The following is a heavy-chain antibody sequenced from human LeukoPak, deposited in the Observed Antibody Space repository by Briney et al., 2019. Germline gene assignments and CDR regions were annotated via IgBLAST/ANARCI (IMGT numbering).Heavy chain of an antibody. J-gene: IGHJ3*02. CDR1: GFTFSSYA. CDR3: ARVLVGALGAFDI. CDR2: ISYDGSNK. D-gene: IGHD1-26*01. V-gene: IGHV3-30-3*01. Sequence: TGGSLRLSCAASGFTFSSYAMHWVRQAPGKGLEWVAVISYDGSNKYYADSVKGRFTISRDNSKNTLYLQMNSLRAEDTAVYYCARVLVGALGAFDIWGQGTMVTVSS.